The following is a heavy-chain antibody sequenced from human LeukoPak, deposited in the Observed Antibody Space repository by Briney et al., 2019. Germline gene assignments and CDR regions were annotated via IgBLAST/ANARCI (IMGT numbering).Heavy chain of an antibody. J-gene: IGHJ4*02. CDR1: GYTFTNYW. Sequence: GESLKISCKGSGYTFTNYWIGWVRQMPGKGLEWMGIIYPGDSDTRYSPSFQGQVTISADKSISTAYLQWSSLKASDTAMYYCARIFAGAVAGKGLDYWGQGTLVTVSS. V-gene: IGHV5-51*01. CDR2: IYPGDSDT. D-gene: IGHD6-19*01. CDR3: ARIFAGAVAGKGLDY.